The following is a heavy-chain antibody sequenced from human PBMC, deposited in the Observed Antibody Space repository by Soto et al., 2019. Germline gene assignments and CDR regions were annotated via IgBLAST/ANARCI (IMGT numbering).Heavy chain of an antibody. CDR3: AKSWLPNWFDP. CDR1: GFTFSSYV. Sequence: TGGSLRLSCEASGFTFSSYVMSWVRQAPGKGLEWVSAISGSGGSTYYADSVKGRFTISRDNSKNTLYLQMNSLRAEDTAVYYCAKSWLPNWFDPWGQGTLVTVSS. J-gene: IGHJ5*02. CDR2: ISGSGGST. V-gene: IGHV3-23*01. D-gene: IGHD3-10*01.